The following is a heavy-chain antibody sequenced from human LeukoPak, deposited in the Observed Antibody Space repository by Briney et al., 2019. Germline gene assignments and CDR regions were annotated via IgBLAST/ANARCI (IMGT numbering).Heavy chain of an antibody. V-gene: IGHV3-7*01. CDR1: GFTFTNYW. J-gene: IGHJ4*02. Sequence: PGGSLRLSCAASGFTFTNYWMTWVCQAPGKGLEWVASIKDDGSRKNYGDSVKGRFTVSRDNAENSLYLQMNILRVEDTAVYYCARLSSSTSKQSYFDYWGQGTLVTVSS. D-gene: IGHD2-2*01. CDR3: ARLSSSTSKQSYFDY. CDR2: IKDDGSRK.